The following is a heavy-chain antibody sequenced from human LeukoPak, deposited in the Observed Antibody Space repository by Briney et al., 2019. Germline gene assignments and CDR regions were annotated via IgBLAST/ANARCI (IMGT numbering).Heavy chain of an antibody. V-gene: IGHV3-74*01. CDR3: ARVPGYVGYFYGMDV. CDR1: GFTFSSDW. CDR2: INHNGVSR. D-gene: IGHD2-15*01. Sequence: GGSLRLSCAASGFTFSSDWMHWVRQAPGKGLVWVSRINHNGVSRAYADFVKGRFTISRDDARGTVYLQMDSLSADDTAVYYCARVPGYVGYFYGMDVWGQGTTVTVSS. J-gene: IGHJ6*02.